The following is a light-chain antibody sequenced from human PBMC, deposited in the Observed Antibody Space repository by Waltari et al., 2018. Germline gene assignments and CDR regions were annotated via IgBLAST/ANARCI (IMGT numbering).Light chain of an antibody. Sequence: QLVLTQSPSASASLGASVKLTCTLSSGHSSNIIAWLQQQPRKDPRYLMKVNSDGSHSKGDDMPDRFSGSSSGAERYLTISSLQSEDEADYYCQTGGHGTWVFGGGTKLTVL. CDR3: QTGGHGTWV. V-gene: IGLV4-69*01. CDR2: VNSDGSH. CDR1: SGHSSNI. J-gene: IGLJ3*02.